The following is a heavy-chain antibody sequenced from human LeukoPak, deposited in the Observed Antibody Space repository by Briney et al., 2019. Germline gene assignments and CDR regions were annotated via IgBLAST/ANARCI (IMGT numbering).Heavy chain of an antibody. CDR3: ARLGYCSGGSCYTEAFDI. J-gene: IGHJ3*02. CDR1: GGSISSSSYY. D-gene: IGHD2-15*01. CDR2: IYYSAST. Sequence: PSETLSLTCTVSGGSISSSSYYWGWLRQPPGKGLEWIGSIYYSASTYYNPSLKSRVTISIDTSKNQFSLKLSSVTAADTAVYYCARLGYCSGGSCYTEAFDIWGQGTMVTVSS. V-gene: IGHV4-39*01.